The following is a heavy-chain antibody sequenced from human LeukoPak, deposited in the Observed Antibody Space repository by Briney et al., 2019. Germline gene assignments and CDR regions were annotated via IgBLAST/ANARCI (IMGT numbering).Heavy chain of an antibody. CDR2: IVVGSGNT. J-gene: IGHJ4*02. CDR1: GFTFTSSA. V-gene: IGHV1-58*01. D-gene: IGHD3-22*01. Sequence: ASVKVSCKASGFTFTSSAVQWVRQARGQRLEWIGWIVVGSGNTSYAQKFQGRVTMTRDTSTSTVYMELSSLRSEDTAVYYCARVAVITTARFDYWGQGTLVTVSS. CDR3: ARVAVITTARFDY.